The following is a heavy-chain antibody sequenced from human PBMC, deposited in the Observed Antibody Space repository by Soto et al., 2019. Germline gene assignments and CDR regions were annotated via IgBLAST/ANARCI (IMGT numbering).Heavy chain of an antibody. D-gene: IGHD1-26*01. CDR1: GGSIRCYY. CDR3: ARQSESYRSFDY. J-gene: IGHJ4*02. V-gene: IGHV4-4*07. CDR2: IYTSGST. Sequence: KPSETLSLTCTVSGGSIRCYYWSWIRQPAGKGLEWIGRIYTSGSTNYNPSLRGRVTMSVDTSKNHVSLKLGSVTATHTGVYHGARQSESYRSFDYWDQGTLV.